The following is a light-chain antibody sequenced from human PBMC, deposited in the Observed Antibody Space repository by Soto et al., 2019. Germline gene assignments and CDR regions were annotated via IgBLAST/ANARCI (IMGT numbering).Light chain of an antibody. CDR3: QQYGSSGT. Sequence: EVVMTQSPDTLSVSPVERATLSCRASQSVSTYLAWYQQKPGQAPRLLIYDASSRAIGIPARLSGAGSGTDFTLTISRLEPEDFAVYYCQQYGSSGTFGQGTKVDIK. V-gene: IGKV3-20*01. CDR1: QSVSTY. J-gene: IGKJ1*01. CDR2: DAS.